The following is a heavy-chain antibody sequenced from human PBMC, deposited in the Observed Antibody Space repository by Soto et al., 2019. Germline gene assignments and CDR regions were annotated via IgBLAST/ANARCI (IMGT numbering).Heavy chain of an antibody. CDR3: RVDKHSSSSHHDAFDI. V-gene: IGHV1-69*13. D-gene: IGHD6-6*01. J-gene: IGHJ3*02. Sequence: VASVKVSCKASGGTFSSYAISWVRQAPGQGLEWMGGIIPIFGTANYAQKFQGRVTITADESTSTAYMELSSLRSEDTAVYYCRVDKHSSSSHHDAFDIWGQGTMVTVSS. CDR2: IIPIFGTA. CDR1: GGTFSSYA.